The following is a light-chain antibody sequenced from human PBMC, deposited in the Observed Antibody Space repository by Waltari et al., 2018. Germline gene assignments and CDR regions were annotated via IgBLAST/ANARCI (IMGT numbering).Light chain of an antibody. CDR2: AAS. V-gene: IGKV1-39*01. CDR3: QQSYSNPQT. Sequence: DIQMTQSPSSLSASVVDRVTITCRASQSISSYLNWYQQKPGKAPKLLIYAASSLQSGVPSRFSGSGSGTDFTLTISSLQPEDFATYYCQQSYSNPQTFGQGTKVEIK. J-gene: IGKJ1*01. CDR1: QSISSY.